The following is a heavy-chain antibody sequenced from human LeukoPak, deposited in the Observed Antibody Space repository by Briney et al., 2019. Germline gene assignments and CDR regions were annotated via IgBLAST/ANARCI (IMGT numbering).Heavy chain of an antibody. D-gene: IGHD2-15*01. CDR2: ISSSGSTI. J-gene: IGHJ6*02. CDR1: GFTFSDYY. CDR3: ARDLCSGGTRRYWYYYYYGMDV. V-gene: IGHV3-11*01. Sequence: GGSLRLSCAASGFTFSDYYMSWIRQAPGKGLEWVSYISSSGSTIYYADSVKGRFTISRDNAKNSLYLQMNSLRAEDTAVYYCARDLCSGGTRRYWYYYYYGMDVWGQGTTVTVSS.